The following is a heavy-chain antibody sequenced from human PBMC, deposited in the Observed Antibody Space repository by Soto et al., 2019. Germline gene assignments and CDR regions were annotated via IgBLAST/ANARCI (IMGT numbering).Heavy chain of an antibody. CDR1: GDTFTNYW. CDR2: IYPGDSDT. Sequence: GESLKISCEGSGDTFTNYWIGWVRQMPGKGLEWMGIIYPGDSDTRYSPSFQGQVTFSADKSTTSAYLQWSSLKASDTAIYFCARRARGNWAFDYWGQGTLVTVSS. CDR3: ARRARGNWAFDY. J-gene: IGHJ4*02. D-gene: IGHD3-16*01. V-gene: IGHV5-51*01.